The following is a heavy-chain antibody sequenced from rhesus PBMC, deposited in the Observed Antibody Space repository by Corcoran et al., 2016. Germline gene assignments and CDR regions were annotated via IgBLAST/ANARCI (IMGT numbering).Heavy chain of an antibody. CDR2: IYGSGSST. V-gene: IGHV4-169*01. CDR1: GGSISSSY. CDR3: ARGRYYSGSYFDY. D-gene: IGHD3-16*01. J-gene: IGHJ4*01. Sequence: QLQLQESGPGLVKPSETLSVTCAVSGGSISSSYWSWIRPAPGKGLEWIGYIYGSGSSTNYNPSLKSRVTLSVDTSKNQLSLKLSSVTTADTAVYYCARGRYYSGSYFDYWGQGVLVTVSS.